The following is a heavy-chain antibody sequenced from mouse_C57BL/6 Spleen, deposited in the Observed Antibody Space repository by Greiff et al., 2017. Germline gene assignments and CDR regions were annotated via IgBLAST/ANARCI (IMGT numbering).Heavy chain of an antibody. J-gene: IGHJ2*02. Sequence: QVQLKQSGAELVQPGASVKLSCKASGYTFTEYTIHWVKQRSGQGLEWIGWFYPGSGSIKYNENFKDKATFTADKSCSTVYMELSILASDDSAIYFCARHEGAKDCFAYWGQGTSLTVSS. CDR2: FYPGSGSI. CDR1: GYTFTEYT. CDR3: ARHEGAKDCFAY. V-gene: IGHV1-62-2*01.